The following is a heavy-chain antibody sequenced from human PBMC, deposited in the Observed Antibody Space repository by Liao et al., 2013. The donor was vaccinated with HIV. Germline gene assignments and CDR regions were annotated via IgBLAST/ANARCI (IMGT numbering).Heavy chain of an antibody. J-gene: IGHJ3*02. D-gene: IGHD3-16*02. CDR1: GGSISSYY. CDR2: IYTSGST. Sequence: QVQLQESGPGLVKPSETLSLTCTVSGGSISSYYWSWIRQPAGKGLEWIGRIYTSGSTNYNPSLKSRVTMSVDTSKNQFSLKLSSVTAADTAVYYCARLHYDYVWGSYRPMDDAFDIWGQGTMVTVSS. CDR3: ARLHYDYVWGSYRPMDDAFDI. V-gene: IGHV4-4*07.